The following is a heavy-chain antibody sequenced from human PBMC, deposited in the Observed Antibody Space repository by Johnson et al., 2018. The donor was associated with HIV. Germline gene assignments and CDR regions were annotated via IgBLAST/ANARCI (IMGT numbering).Heavy chain of an antibody. D-gene: IGHD2-21*01. V-gene: IGHV3-66*01. CDR1: GFTFSDYY. CDR2: IYSGGNT. CDR3: TTVDCGGDCYSCDAFDI. Sequence: VQLVESGGGVVQPGRSLRLSCAASGFTFSDYYMSWIRQAPGKGLEWVSSIYSGGNTYHADSVMGRFTISRENAKNSLYLQMDSLRAGDTAVYYCTTVDCGGDCYSCDAFDIWGQGTMVTVSS. J-gene: IGHJ3*02.